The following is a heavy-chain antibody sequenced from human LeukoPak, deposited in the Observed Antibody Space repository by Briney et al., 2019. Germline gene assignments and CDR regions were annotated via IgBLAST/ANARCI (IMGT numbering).Heavy chain of an antibody. D-gene: IGHD6-13*01. J-gene: IGHJ4*02. V-gene: IGHV3-49*04. CDR2: IRSKAYGGTT. CDR1: GFTFGVYA. Sequence: GGSLRLSCTASGFTFGVYAMSWVRQAPGKGLEWVGFIRSKAYGGTTEYAASVKGRFTISRDDSKSIAYLQMNSLKTEDTAVYYCTSGIAAAGTHYWGQGTLVTISS. CDR3: TSGIAAAGTHY.